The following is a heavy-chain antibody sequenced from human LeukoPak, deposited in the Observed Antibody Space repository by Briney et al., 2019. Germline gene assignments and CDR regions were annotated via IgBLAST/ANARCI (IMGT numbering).Heavy chain of an antibody. CDR1: GFTFSTYA. V-gene: IGHV3-23*01. CDR2: ISGSGDST. Sequence: GGSLRLSCAASGFTFSTYAMSWVRQAPGKGLEWVSAISGSGDSTYYADAVKGRFNISRDNSKNTLYLQVSSLRAEDMAVYYCATSYSKKYWGQGTLVTVSS. J-gene: IGHJ4*02. D-gene: IGHD4-11*01. CDR3: ATSYSKKY.